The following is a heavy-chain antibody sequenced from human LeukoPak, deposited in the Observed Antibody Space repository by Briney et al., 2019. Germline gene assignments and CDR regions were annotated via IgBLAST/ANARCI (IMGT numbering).Heavy chain of an antibody. V-gene: IGHV1-2*02. Sequence: ASVKVSCKASGYTFTGYYMHWVRQAPGQGLEWMGWINPNSGGTNYAQKFQGRVTMTRDTSISTAYMELSSLRSEDTAVYYCARRAGDHYYFDYWGQGTLVTVSS. CDR2: INPNSGGT. CDR3: ARRAGDHYYFDY. J-gene: IGHJ4*02. CDR1: GYTFTGYY. D-gene: IGHD7-27*01.